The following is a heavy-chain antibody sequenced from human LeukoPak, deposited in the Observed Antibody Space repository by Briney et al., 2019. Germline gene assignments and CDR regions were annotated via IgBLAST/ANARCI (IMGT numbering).Heavy chain of an antibody. V-gene: IGHV3-23*01. CDR3: ARDLIVQTAYFYYGMDV. J-gene: IGHJ6*02. Sequence: GGSLRLSCAASGFTFTSYAMSWVRQAPGKGLEWVSDISGNGGATYYADSVKGRFTISRDNSKNTLYLQMNSLRAEDTGVYYCARDLIVQTAYFYYGMDVWGQGTTVTVSS. CDR2: ISGNGGAT. D-gene: IGHD2-8*01. CDR1: GFTFTSYA.